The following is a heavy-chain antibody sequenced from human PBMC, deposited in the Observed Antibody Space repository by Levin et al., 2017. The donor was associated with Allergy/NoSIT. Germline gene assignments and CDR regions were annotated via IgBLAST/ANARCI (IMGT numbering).Heavy chain of an antibody. D-gene: IGHD3-10*01. CDR1: GFTFSSYA. CDR2: ISGSGGST. V-gene: IGHV3-23*01. J-gene: IGHJ4*02. CDR3: AKDLGITMVRGVKVDY. Sequence: SGGSLRLSCAASGFTFSSYAMSWVRQAPGKGLEWVSAISGSGGSTYYADSVKGRFTISRDNSKNTLYLQMNSLRAEDTAVYYCAKDLGITMVRGVKVDYWGQGTLVTVSS.